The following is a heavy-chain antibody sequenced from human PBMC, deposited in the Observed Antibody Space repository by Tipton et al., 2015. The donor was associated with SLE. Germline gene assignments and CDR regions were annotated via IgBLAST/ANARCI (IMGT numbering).Heavy chain of an antibody. J-gene: IGHJ6*03. D-gene: IGHD1-7*01. Sequence: SLRLSCAASGFTFSSYSMNWVRQAPGKGLEWVSSISSSSSYIYYADSVKGRFTISRDNAKNSLYLQMNSLNAEDAAVYYCARGEVYNWNYLYYYYYMDVWGKGTTVTVSS. CDR2: ISSSSSYI. CDR3: ARGEVYNWNYLYYYYYMDV. CDR1: GFTFSSYS. V-gene: IGHV3-21*01.